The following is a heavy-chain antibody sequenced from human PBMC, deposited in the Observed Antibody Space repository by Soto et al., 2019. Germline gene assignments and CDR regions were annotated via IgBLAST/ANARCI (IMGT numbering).Heavy chain of an antibody. J-gene: IGHJ4*02. CDR1: GFTFISYS. CDR2: ISSSSSYI. Sequence: GRALRLSGAPSGFTFISYSRNWVRQAPGKGLEWVSSISSSSSYIYYADSVKGRFTISRDNAKNSLYLQMNSLRAEDTAVYYCARDHSSSLHWGQGTLVTVSS. V-gene: IGHV3-21*01. D-gene: IGHD6-6*01. CDR3: ARDHSSSLH.